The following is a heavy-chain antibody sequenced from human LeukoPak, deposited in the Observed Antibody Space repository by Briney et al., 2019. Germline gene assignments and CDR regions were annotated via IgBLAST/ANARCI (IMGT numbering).Heavy chain of an antibody. D-gene: IGHD3-9*01. Sequence: GGSLRLSCAASGFTFSSYSMNWVRHAPGKGLEWVSSISSSSSYIYYADSVKGRFTISRDNAKNSLYLQMNSLRAEDTAVYYCASGYFDWLLLFDYWGQGTLVTVSS. CDR3: ASGYFDWLLLFDY. J-gene: IGHJ4*02. CDR1: GFTFSSYS. CDR2: ISSSSSYI. V-gene: IGHV3-21*01.